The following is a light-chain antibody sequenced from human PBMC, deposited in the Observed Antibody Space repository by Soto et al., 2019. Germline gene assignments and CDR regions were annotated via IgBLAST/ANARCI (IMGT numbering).Light chain of an antibody. Sequence: DIPMTQSPSTLSASVGDRVTITSRASQSISSWLAWYQQKPGKAPKLLIYDASSLESGVPSRFSGSGSGTEFTLTISSLQPDDFATYYCQQYNSYSWTFGQGTKVDI. CDR3: QQYNSYSWT. J-gene: IGKJ1*01. CDR1: QSISSW. CDR2: DAS. V-gene: IGKV1-5*01.